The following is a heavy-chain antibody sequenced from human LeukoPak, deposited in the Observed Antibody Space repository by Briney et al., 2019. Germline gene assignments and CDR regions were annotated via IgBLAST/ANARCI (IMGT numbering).Heavy chain of an antibody. V-gene: IGHV3-30*18. J-gene: IGHJ5*01. CDR1: GFTFSSYG. D-gene: IGHD2-2*01. CDR2: ISYDGSNK. Sequence: GGSLRLSCAASGFTFSSYGMHWVRQAPGKGLEWVAVISYDGSNKYYADSVKGRFTISRDNSKNTLYLQMNSLRAEDTAVYYCAKDRHAPGRYCSSTSCFPFDSWGQGTLVTVSS. CDR3: AKDRHAPGRYCSSTSCFPFDS.